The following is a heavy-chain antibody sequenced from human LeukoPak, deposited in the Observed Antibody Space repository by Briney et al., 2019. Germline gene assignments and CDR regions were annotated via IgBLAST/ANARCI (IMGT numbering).Heavy chain of an antibody. CDR3: ARETLGVSRTFDY. J-gene: IGHJ4*02. D-gene: IGHD3-10*01. CDR2: IDGSGSFK. V-gene: IGHV3-48*03. CDR1: GITFSSYG. Sequence: PGGSLRLSCAASGITFSSYGLNWVGQAPGKGPEWLSYIDGSGSFKYYNFFAEGRFTISRDNAKKTLYLQMNSLTVDDTAVYYCARETLGVSRTFDYWGQGTLVTVSS.